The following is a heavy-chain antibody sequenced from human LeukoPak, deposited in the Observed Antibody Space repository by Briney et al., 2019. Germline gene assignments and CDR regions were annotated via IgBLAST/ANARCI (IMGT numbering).Heavy chain of an antibody. V-gene: IGHV3-43*02. CDR2: ISGDGGST. CDR3: AKVAYYDYVWGSYRYYYYMDV. CDR1: GFTFDDYA. Sequence: GGSLRLSCAASGFTFDDYAMQWVRQAPGEGREGVSLISGDGGSTYYADSVKGRFTISRDNSKNSLYMQMNSLRTEDTALYYCAKVAYYDYVWGSYRYYYYMDVWGKGTTVTVSS. D-gene: IGHD3-16*02. J-gene: IGHJ6*03.